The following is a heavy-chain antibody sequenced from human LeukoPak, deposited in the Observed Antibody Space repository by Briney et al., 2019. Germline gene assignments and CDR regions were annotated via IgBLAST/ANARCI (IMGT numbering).Heavy chain of an antibody. J-gene: IGHJ5*02. CDR1: GGSISSSNW. D-gene: IGHD3-10*01. V-gene: IGHV4-4*02. Sequence: SETLSLTCAVSGGSISSSNWWSWVRQPPGKGLEWIGEIYHSGSTNYNPSLKSRVTISVDRSKNQFSLKLSSVTAADTAVYYCARGLWFGELSWFDPWGQGTLVTVSS. CDR3: ARGLWFGELSWFDP. CDR2: IYHSGST.